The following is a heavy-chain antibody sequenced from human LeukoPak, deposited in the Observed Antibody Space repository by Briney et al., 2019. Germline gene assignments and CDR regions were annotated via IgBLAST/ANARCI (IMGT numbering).Heavy chain of an antibody. CDR1: GVSISSGGYS. D-gene: IGHD4-17*01. CDR3: ARGDDYGDYSKLDY. CDR2: IYHSGST. V-gene: IGHV4-30-2*01. J-gene: IGHJ4*02. Sequence: SSETLSLTCAVSGVSISSGGYSWSWLRPPPGQGLEGIGYIYHSGSTYYNPSLKRRVTISVDRPKNQFSLKLSSVTAADTAVYYCARGDDYGDYSKLDYWGQGTLVTVSS.